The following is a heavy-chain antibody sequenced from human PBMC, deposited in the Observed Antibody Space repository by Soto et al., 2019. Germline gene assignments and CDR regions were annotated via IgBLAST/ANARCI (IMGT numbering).Heavy chain of an antibody. CDR3: ARFQWLRSLFWFDP. Sequence: QVQLQESGPGLVKPSQTLSLTCTVSGGSISSGGYYWSWIRQHPGKGLEWIGYIYYSGSTYYNPSLKSRVTISVETSKNQFSLKLSSVTAADTAVYYCARFQWLRSLFWFDPWGQGTLVTVSS. V-gene: IGHV4-31*03. J-gene: IGHJ5*02. CDR1: GGSISSGGYY. CDR2: IYYSGST. D-gene: IGHD5-12*01.